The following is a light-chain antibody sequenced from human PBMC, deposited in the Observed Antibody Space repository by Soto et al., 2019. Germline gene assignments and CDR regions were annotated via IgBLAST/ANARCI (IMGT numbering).Light chain of an antibody. CDR1: QSVSSY. CDR2: GAS. J-gene: IGKJ1*01. V-gene: IGKV3-20*01. Sequence: EYLLTQCPPTMSLSPGEGATLSCRASQSVSSYLAWYQQKPGQAPRLLIYGASSRATGIPDRFSGGGSGTDFTLTISRLEPEDFAVYYCQQYGSSPRTFGQGTKVDIK. CDR3: QQYGSSPRT.